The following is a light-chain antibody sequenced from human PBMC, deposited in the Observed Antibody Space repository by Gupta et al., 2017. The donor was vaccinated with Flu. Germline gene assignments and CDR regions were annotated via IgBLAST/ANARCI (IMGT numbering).Light chain of an antibody. CDR1: QGISSN. J-gene: IGKJ2*01. CDR3: QQYSNRLYT. V-gene: IGKV3-15*01. Sequence: PAPLSVPPGRTAPPSCTTRQGISSNFAWYQQKPGQAPRLLIYGASTRATGIPARFSGSGSGTEFTLTISSLQSEDFAVYYCQQYSNRLYTFGQGTKLEIK. CDR2: GAS.